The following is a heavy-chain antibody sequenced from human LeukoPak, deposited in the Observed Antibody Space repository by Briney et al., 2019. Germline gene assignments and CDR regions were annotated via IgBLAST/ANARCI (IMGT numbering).Heavy chain of an antibody. CDR1: GYTFTSHY. CDR3: AAPGASGFVGNFWSGPLDF. CDR2: INTSVGGT. D-gene: IGHD3-3*01. J-gene: IGHJ4*02. V-gene: IGHV1-46*01. Sequence: GASVKVSCRASGYTFTSHYMHWVRQAPGQGLEWMGVINTSVGGTSYPQKFQGRVTMSRDTSTSTVYMELSSLKSEDTAVYYCAAPGASGFVGNFWSGPLDFWGRGALVTVSS.